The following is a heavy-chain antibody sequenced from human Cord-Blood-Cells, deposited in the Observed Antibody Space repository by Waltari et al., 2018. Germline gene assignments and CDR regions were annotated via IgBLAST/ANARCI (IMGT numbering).Heavy chain of an antibody. CDR3: ARDEGLGDFDY. CDR1: GFPVSSYW. D-gene: IGHD3-16*01. V-gene: IGHV3-7*01. J-gene: IGHJ4*02. CDR2: IKQDGSEK. Sequence: EVQLVESGGGLVQPGGSLRLSCAAPGFPVSSYWMSWFRQAPGKGLEWVANIKQDGSEKYYVDSVKGRFTISRDNAKNSLYLQMNSLRAEDTAVYYCARDEGLGDFDYWGQGTLVTVSS.